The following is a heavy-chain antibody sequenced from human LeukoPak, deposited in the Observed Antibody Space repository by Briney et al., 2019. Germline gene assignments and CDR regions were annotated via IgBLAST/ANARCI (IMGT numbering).Heavy chain of an antibody. CDR3: ARDPDSGSYRYYYYGMDV. V-gene: IGHV3-30*03. D-gene: IGHD1-26*01. CDR2: ISYDGSNK. J-gene: IGHJ6*02. Sequence: GRSLRLSCAASGFTFSSYGMHWVRQAPGKGLEWVAVISYDGSNKYYADSVKGRFTISRDNSKNTLYLQMNSLRAEDTAVYYCARDPDSGSYRYYYYGMDVWGQGTTVTVSS. CDR1: GFTFSSYG.